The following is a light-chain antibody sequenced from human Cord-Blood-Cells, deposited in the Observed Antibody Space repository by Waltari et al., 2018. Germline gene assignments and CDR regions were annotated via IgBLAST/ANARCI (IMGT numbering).Light chain of an antibody. Sequence: QSVLTQPPSASGTPGQRATISWSGSSHNIGSNYVYWYQPLPGTAPKLLIYRNNQRPSGVPDRFSGSKSGTSASLAISGLRSEDEADYYCAAWDDSLSGRVFGGGTKLTVL. CDR3: AAWDDSLSGRV. CDR1: SHNIGSNY. J-gene: IGLJ2*01. V-gene: IGLV1-47*01. CDR2: RNN.